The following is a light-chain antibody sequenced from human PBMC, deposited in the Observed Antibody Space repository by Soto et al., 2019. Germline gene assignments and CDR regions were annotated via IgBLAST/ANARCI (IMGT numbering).Light chain of an antibody. Sequence: QSALTQPASVSGSPGQSITISCTGTRSDIGAYNFVSWYQQHPGEVPKLMLYDVNVRPSGVSNRFSGSKSGNTASLTISGLQAEDEADYYCTSWTTSTTMIFGGGIKLTVL. J-gene: IGLJ2*01. CDR1: RSDIGAYNF. CDR3: TSWTTSTTMI. CDR2: DVN. V-gene: IGLV2-14*03.